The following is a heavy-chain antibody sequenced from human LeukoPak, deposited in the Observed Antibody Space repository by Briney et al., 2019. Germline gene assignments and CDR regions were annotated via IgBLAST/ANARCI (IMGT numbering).Heavy chain of an antibody. J-gene: IGHJ4*02. CDR1: GFTFSTST. D-gene: IGHD3-10*01. Sequence: PGGSLRLSCAASGFTFSTSTMNWVRQAPGKGLEWVSAISGSGGSTYYADSLKGRFTISRDNSKNTLYLQMNSLRAEDTAVYYCAKEILWSDPYYFDYWGQGTLVTVSS. V-gene: IGHV3-23*01. CDR2: ISGSGGST. CDR3: AKEILWSDPYYFDY.